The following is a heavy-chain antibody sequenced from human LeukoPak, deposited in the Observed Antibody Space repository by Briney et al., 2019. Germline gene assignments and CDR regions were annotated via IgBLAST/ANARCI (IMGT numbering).Heavy chain of an antibody. J-gene: IGHJ3*02. D-gene: IGHD6-13*01. CDR1: GFTFSSYG. CDR2: IWYDGSNK. CDR3: AKPLSSSWYGDAFDI. V-gene: IGHV3-33*06. Sequence: PGRSLRLSCAASGFTFSSYGMHWVRQAPGKGLEWVAVIWYDGSNKYYADSVKGRFTISRDNSKNTLYLQMNSLRAEDTAVYYCAKPLSSSWYGDAFDIWGQGTMVTVSS.